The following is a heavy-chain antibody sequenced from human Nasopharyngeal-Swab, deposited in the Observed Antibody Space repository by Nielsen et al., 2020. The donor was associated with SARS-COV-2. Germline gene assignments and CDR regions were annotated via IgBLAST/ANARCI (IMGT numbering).Heavy chain of an antibody. Sequence: ASVKVSCKASGYTFTSYGISWVRQAPGQGLEWMGWISAYNGNTNYAQKLQGRVTMTTDTSTSTAYMELRSLRSDDTAVYYCARDPAEKLLWFGEPWDYWGQGTLVTVS. J-gene: IGHJ4*02. D-gene: IGHD3-10*01. CDR2: ISAYNGNT. V-gene: IGHV1-18*04. CDR1: GYTFTSYG. CDR3: ARDPAEKLLWFGEPWDY.